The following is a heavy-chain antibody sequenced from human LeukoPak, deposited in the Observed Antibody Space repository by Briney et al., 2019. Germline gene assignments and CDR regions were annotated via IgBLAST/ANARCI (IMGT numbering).Heavy chain of an antibody. V-gene: IGHV3-21*01. CDR2: ISSKSRNL. J-gene: IGHJ4*02. CDR1: GFTFSSYT. CDR3: ARAEDGRSLPSHFDY. Sequence: GGSLRLSCVVSGFTFSSYTMNWVRQAPGKGLEWVSSISSKSRNLYYADSVKGRFTISRDNAKNSLYLQVNSLRGEDTAMYYCARAEDGRSLPSHFDYWGQGTLVTVSS. D-gene: IGHD1-26*01.